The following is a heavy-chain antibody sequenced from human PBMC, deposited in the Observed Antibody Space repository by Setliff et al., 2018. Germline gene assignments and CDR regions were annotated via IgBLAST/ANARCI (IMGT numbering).Heavy chain of an antibody. CDR2: INHSGTT. CDR1: GVSFSDYY. J-gene: IGHJ4*02. CDR3: RFWSGYYNNDY. D-gene: IGHD3-3*01. Sequence: PSETLSLTCTVYGVSFSDYYWGWVRQSPGKGLDWIGEINHSGTTNYDPSLEGRISISVDTSKRQFSLKLSSVTAADMAVYYCRFWSGYYNNDYWAQGTLVTV. V-gene: IGHV4-34*01.